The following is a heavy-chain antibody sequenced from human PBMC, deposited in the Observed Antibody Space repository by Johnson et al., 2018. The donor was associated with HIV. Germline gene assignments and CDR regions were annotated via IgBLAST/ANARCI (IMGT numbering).Heavy chain of an antibody. CDR3: ASFAAAGDAFDI. J-gene: IGHJ3*02. CDR2: ISGSRGST. Sequence: EVQLVESGGGLVQPGGSLRLSCAASGFTFSSYAMSWVRPAPGKGLEWVSAISGSRGSTYYAASVQGRCTIARDNSKNTLYLQMNRLRAEDTAVYYCASFAAAGDAFDIWGQGTMVTVSS. CDR1: GFTFSSYA. D-gene: IGHD6-13*01. V-gene: IGHV3-23*04.